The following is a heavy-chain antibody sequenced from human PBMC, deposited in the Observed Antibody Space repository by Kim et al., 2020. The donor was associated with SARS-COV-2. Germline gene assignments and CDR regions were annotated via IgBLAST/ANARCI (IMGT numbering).Heavy chain of an antibody. Sequence: SETLSLTCTVSGGSISSYYWSWIRQPPGKGLEWIGYIYYSGSTNYNPSLKSRVTISVDTSKNQFSLKLSSVTAADTAVYYCASAGSIVGATSVLDYWGQGTLVTVSS. CDR3: ASAGSIVGATSVLDY. V-gene: IGHV4-59*01. CDR2: IYYSGST. D-gene: IGHD1-26*01. J-gene: IGHJ4*02. CDR1: GGSISSYY.